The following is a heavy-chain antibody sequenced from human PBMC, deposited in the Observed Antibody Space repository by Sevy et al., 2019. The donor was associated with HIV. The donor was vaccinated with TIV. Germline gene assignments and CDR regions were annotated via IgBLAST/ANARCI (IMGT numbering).Heavy chain of an antibody. CDR1: GGSFSGYY. CDR3: ARHCSSTSCSHAFDI. Sequence: SETLSLTCAVYGGSFSGYYWSWIRQPPGKALEWIGEIDHSGSTNYNPSLKSRVTISVDTSKNQFSLKLSSVTAADTAVYYCARHCSSTSCSHAFDIWGQGTMVTVSS. D-gene: IGHD2-2*01. J-gene: IGHJ3*02. CDR2: IDHSGST. V-gene: IGHV4-34*01.